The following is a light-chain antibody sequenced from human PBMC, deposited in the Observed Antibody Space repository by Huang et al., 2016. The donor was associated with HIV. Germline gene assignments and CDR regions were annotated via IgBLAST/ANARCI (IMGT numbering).Light chain of an antibody. V-gene: IGKV3-15*01. CDR2: SAS. CDR1: QSLNNY. J-gene: IGKJ1*01. Sequence: EIVMTQSPATLSVSPGERVTLSCRASQSLNNYLAWYQQKPGQAPRLLLYSASTRATGDPARFSGSGSGTEFTLTISSLQSEDSAVYYCQHYNKWPPKTFGQGTKVEIK. CDR3: QHYNKWPPKT.